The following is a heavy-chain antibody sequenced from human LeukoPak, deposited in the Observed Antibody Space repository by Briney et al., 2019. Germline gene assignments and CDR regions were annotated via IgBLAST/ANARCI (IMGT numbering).Heavy chain of an antibody. J-gene: IGHJ4*02. CDR1: GYTFTSYD. D-gene: IGHD3/OR15-3a*01. CDR2: MNPNNGNT. CDR3: ARELIDFHDHTNKGFFDS. V-gene: IGHV1-8*01. Sequence: GASVKVSCKASGYTFTSYDINWVRQATGQGLEWMGWMNPNNGNTDYAQKFQGRVTLTRDTSISTAYMEVSSLRSDDTAVYYCARELIDFHDHTNKGFFDSWGQGTLVTVSS.